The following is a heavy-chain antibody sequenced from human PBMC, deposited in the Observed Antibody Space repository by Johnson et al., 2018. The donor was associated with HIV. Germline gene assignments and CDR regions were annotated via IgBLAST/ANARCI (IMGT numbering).Heavy chain of an antibody. CDR3: ARDDAFDI. CDR2: ISYDGRNK. J-gene: IGHJ3*02. Sequence: QVQLVESGGGVVQPGRSLRLSCAASGFTFSTCAMHWVRQAPGKGLEWVAVISYDGRNKYYADSVKGRFTISRDNAKNSLYLQMNSLRAEDTAVYYCARDDAFDIWGQGTMVTVSS. V-gene: IGHV3-30-3*01. CDR1: GFTFSTCA.